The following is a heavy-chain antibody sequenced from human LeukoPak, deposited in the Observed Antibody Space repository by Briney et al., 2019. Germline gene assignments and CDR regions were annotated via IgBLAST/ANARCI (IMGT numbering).Heavy chain of an antibody. J-gene: IGHJ4*02. CDR3: ARSGIAAAGKGGDY. CDR1: GGSFSGYY. Sequence: ASETLSLTCAVYGGSFSGYYWSWIRQPPGKGLEWIGEINHSGSTNYNPSLKSRVTISVDTSKNQFSLKLSSVTAADTAVYYCARSGIAAAGKGGDYWGQGTLVTVSS. CDR2: INHSGST. V-gene: IGHV4-34*01. D-gene: IGHD6-13*01.